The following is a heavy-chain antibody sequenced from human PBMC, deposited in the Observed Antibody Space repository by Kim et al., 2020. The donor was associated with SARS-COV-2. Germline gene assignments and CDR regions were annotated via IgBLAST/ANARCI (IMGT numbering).Heavy chain of an antibody. Sequence: GGSLRLSCAASGFTFSNYAMSWVRQAPGKGVEWVATISGGGANIYYADSVKGRFIISRDNSKNTLFLHMNSLRAEDTAVFYCAKDTSGLGDAFDVWGQGTMVTVSS. V-gene: IGHV3-23*01. J-gene: IGHJ3*01. CDR2: ISGGGANI. CDR1: GFTFSNYA. D-gene: IGHD6-19*01. CDR3: AKDTSGLGDAFDV.